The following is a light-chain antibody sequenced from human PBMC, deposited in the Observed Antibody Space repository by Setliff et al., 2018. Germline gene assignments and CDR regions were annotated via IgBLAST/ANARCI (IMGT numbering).Light chain of an antibody. CDR3: SSYTSSGTDV. Sequence: SVLTQPASVSGSPGQSITISCTGTSSDIGGYNYVSWYQQHPGKAPKFMIYEVSNRPSGVSNRFSGSKSGNTASLTISGLQAEDEADYYCSSYTSSGTDVFGSGTKV. V-gene: IGLV2-14*01. CDR1: SSDIGGYNY. J-gene: IGLJ1*01. CDR2: EVS.